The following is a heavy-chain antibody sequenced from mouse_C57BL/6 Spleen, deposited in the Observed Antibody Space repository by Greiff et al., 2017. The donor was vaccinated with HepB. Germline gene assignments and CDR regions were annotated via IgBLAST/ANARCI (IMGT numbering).Heavy chain of an antibody. V-gene: IGHV1-78*01. Sequence: QVQLQQSDAELVKPGASVKISCKVSGYTFTDHTIHWMKQRPEQGLEWIGYIYPRDGSTKYNEKFKDKATLTADKSSSTAYMQLNSLTSEDSAVYFCARWGDYDYDDGDFDYWGQGTTLTVSS. CDR3: ARWGDYDYDDGDFDY. D-gene: IGHD2-4*01. J-gene: IGHJ2*01. CDR2: IYPRDGST. CDR1: GYTFTDHT.